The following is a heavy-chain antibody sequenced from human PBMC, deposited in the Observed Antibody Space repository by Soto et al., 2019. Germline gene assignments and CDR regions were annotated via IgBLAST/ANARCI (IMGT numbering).Heavy chain of an antibody. J-gene: IGHJ6*02. Sequence: SVKVSCKASGGTFSSYAISWVRQAPGQGLERMGGIIPIFGTANYAQKFQGRVTITADESTSTAYMELSSLRSEDTAVYYCARGAYGSGSYYNIGYYGMDVWGQGTTVTVSS. CDR3: ARGAYGSGSYYNIGYYGMDV. CDR2: IIPIFGTA. CDR1: GGTFSSYA. D-gene: IGHD3-10*01. V-gene: IGHV1-69*13.